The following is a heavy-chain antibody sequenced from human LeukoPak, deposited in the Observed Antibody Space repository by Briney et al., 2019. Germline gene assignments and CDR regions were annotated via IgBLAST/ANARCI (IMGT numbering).Heavy chain of an antibody. CDR1: GDSISSYF. D-gene: IGHD3-16*01. CDR2: VCYNGTT. Sequence: SETLSLTCSVSGDSISSYFWAWIRQPPGKGLEWIGYVCYNGTTNYNPSLRNRVAISIDTSKNRFSLKLNSATAADTAVYCCATSGGFNSPRHYWGQGTLVTVSS. J-gene: IGHJ4*02. V-gene: IGHV4-59*01. CDR3: ATSGGFNSPRHY.